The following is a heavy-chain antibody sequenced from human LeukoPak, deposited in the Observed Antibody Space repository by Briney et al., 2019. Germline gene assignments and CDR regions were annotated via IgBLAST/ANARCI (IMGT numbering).Heavy chain of an antibody. CDR3: ARGGAGEGYDY. J-gene: IGHJ4*02. Sequence: GASVKVSCKASGYTFTRYYIHWVRQAPGQGLEWMGGIIPIFGTANYAQKFQGRVTITADKSTSTAYMELSSLRSEDTAVYYCARGGAGEGYDYWGQGTLVTVSS. V-gene: IGHV1-69*06. CDR2: IIPIFGTA. D-gene: IGHD2-15*01. CDR1: GYTFTRYY.